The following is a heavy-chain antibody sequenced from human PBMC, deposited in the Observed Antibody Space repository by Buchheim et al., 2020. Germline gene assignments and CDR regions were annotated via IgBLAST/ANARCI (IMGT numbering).Heavy chain of an antibody. CDR3: ARGNQIKYFDL. CDR2: INHSGDT. Sequence: QVQLQQWGAGLLKPSETLSLTCAVYGGSFSGYYWSWIRQPPGKGLEWIGEINHSGDTNYKSSLKSRVTVFVDTSKNQFPLKMSSVTAADTAVYYCARGNQIKYFDLWGRGTL. J-gene: IGHJ2*01. CDR1: GGSFSGYY. V-gene: IGHV4-34*01.